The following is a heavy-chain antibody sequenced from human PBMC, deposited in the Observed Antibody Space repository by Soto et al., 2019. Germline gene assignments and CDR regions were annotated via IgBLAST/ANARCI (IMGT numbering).Heavy chain of an antibody. J-gene: IGHJ6*02. CDR3: ARELRFGEDYYGMDV. D-gene: IGHD3-10*01. CDR2: INHSGST. V-gene: IGHV4-34*01. CDR1: GGSFSGYY. Sequence: SETLSLTCAVYGGSFSGYYWSWIRQPPGKGLEWIGEINHSGSTNYSPSLKSRVTISVDTSKNQFSLKLSSVTAADTAVYYCARELRFGEDYYGMDVWGQGTTVTVSS.